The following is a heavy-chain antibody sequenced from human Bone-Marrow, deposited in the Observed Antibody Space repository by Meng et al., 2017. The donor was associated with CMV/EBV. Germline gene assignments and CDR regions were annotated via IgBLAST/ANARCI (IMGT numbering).Heavy chain of an antibody. CDR3: ARGLGIVRNGYWYFDL. CDR1: GGSIRSHY. D-gene: IGHD2/OR15-2a*01. Sequence: SETLSLTCTVSGGSIRSHYWSWLRQPPGKGLEWIGYIYDSGSTKYNPSLKSRVTVSVDTSKNHFSLKLSSVTAADTAVFYCARGLGIVRNGYWYFDLWGRGALVTVSS. CDR2: IYDSGST. J-gene: IGHJ2*01. V-gene: IGHV4-59*11.